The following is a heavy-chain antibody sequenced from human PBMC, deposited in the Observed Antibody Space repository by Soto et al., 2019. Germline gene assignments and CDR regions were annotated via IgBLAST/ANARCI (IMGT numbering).Heavy chain of an antibody. Sequence: TLSLTCTVSGGSISSYYWSWIRQPPGKGLEWIGYINYSGTTYYIASLKSRVTISIDTSKNQFSLRLNSVTAADTAVYYCARLVACSGGSCRFDPWGQGTLVTVSS. V-gene: IGHV4-59*04. CDR3: ARLVACSGGSCRFDP. CDR1: GGSISSYY. D-gene: IGHD2-15*01. CDR2: INYSGTT. J-gene: IGHJ5*02.